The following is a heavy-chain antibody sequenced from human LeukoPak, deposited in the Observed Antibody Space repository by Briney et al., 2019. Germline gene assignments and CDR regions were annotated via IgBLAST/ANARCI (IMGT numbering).Heavy chain of an antibody. CDR1: GYTFTSYA. CDR2: INAGNGNT. V-gene: IGHV1-3*03. J-gene: IGHJ5*02. CDR3: ARGRGYSGKNWFDP. D-gene: IGHD5-12*01. Sequence: ASVKVSCKASGYTFTSYAMHWVRQAPGQRLEWMGWINAGNGNTKYSQGFQGRVTITRDTSASTAYMELSSLRSEDMAVYYCARGRGYSGKNWFDPWGQGTLVTVSS.